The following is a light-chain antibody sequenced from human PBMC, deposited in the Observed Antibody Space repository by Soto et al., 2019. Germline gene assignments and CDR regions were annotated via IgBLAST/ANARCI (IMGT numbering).Light chain of an antibody. Sequence: DIPMTQSPSSLSASVGDRVTITCQASQDINNYLNWYQQKPGKAPKLLIYDASNLETGVPSRFSGSGSGTDFSFTISSLQPEDIATYYCQQSGNLPTFGGGTKVEIK. J-gene: IGKJ4*01. CDR2: DAS. CDR3: QQSGNLPT. V-gene: IGKV1-33*01. CDR1: QDINNY.